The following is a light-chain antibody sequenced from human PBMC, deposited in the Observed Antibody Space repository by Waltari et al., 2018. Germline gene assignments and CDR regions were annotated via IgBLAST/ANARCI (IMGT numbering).Light chain of an antibody. CDR2: TAS. CDR3: QQTYTTPLT. J-gene: IGKJ4*01. CDR1: QSISTH. V-gene: IGKV1-39*01. Sequence: DIQLTQSPSSLSAYVGDRVTVTCRASQSISTHLSWYQQKPGKTPKLLIYTASTLQSGVPSRFSGSGSETDFTLTSSSLQPEDIATYYCQQTYTTPLTFGGGTKVEIK.